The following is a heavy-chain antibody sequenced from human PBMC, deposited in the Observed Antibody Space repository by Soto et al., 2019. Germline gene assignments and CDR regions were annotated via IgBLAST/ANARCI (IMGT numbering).Heavy chain of an antibody. CDR1: GYTFTSYD. D-gene: IGHD6-13*01. CDR2: MNPNSGNT. Sequence: ASVKVSCKASGYTFTSYDINWVRQATGQGLEWMGWMNPNSGNTGYAQKFQGRVTMTRNTSISTAYMELSSLRSEDTAVYYCVKDTLHSSSWFSWFDPWGQGTLVTVSS. J-gene: IGHJ5*02. CDR3: VKDTLHSSSWFSWFDP. V-gene: IGHV1-8*01.